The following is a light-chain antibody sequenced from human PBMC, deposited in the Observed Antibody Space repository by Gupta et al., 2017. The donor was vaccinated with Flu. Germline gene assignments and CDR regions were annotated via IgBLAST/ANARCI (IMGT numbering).Light chain of an antibody. V-gene: IGLV1-40*01. CDR2: GHT. J-gene: IGLJ3*02. Sequence: SSNNGASYTVPWYLQLPRTAPHLLIYGHTNRPSGGPDRCSCSRYCTSAALAITGLQADDEGDYYCQYYDSSLRDWVFGGGTKLTVL. CDR1: SSNNGASYT. CDR3: QYYDSSLRDWV.